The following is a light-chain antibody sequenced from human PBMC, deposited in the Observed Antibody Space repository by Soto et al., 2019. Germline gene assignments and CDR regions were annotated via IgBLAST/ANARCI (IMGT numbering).Light chain of an antibody. Sequence: DIVMTQSPDSLAVSLGERATINCKSSQSVLYSSNNKNYLAWYQQKPGQPPKLLIYWASTRESGVPDRFSGSGSWTDFTLTISSLQAEDVAVYYCQQYYIPPLTFGGGTKVEIK. CDR1: QSVLYSSNNKNY. CDR2: WAS. CDR3: QQYYIPPLT. J-gene: IGKJ4*01. V-gene: IGKV4-1*01.